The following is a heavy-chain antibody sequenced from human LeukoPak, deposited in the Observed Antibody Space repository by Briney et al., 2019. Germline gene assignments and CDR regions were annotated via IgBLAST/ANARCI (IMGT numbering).Heavy chain of an antibody. Sequence: GGSLRLSCAASGFTFSDYYMSWIRQAPGKGLEWVAYTGGLRNTTYYADSVKGRFTISRDNAKNSLYLQMNSLRAEDTAVYYCATYSSLNRREFQYWGQGTLLTVSS. CDR2: TGGLRNTT. CDR1: GFTFSDYY. J-gene: IGHJ1*01. CDR3: ATYSSLNRREFQY. D-gene: IGHD3-22*01. V-gene: IGHV3-11*04.